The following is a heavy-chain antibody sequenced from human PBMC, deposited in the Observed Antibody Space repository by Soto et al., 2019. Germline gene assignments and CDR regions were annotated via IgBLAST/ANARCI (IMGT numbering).Heavy chain of an antibody. CDR1: GFTFSSYE. J-gene: IGHJ6*02. V-gene: IGHV3-48*03. Sequence: PGGSLRLSCAASGFTFSSYEMNWVRQAPGKGLEWVSYISSSGSTIYYADSVKGRFTISRDNSKNTLYLQMNSLRAEDTAVYYCARGSSSSGYYYYYYGMDVWGQGTTVTVSS. CDR3: ARGSSSSGYYYYYYGMDV. CDR2: ISSSGSTI. D-gene: IGHD3-22*01.